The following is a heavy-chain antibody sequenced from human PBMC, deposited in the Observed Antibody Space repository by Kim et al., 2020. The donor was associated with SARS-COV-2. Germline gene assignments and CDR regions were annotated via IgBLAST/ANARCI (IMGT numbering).Heavy chain of an antibody. J-gene: IGHJ2*01. D-gene: IGHD3-9*01. Sequence: SETLSLTCSVSGGSISSHYWSWIRQPPGKGLEWIGYIYYSGSTNYNPSFKSRVTISIDTSKNQFSLKLTSVTAADTAVYYCARHRSYDILTGYSPYWYFDLWGRGTLVTVSS. CDR2: IYYSGST. CDR1: GGSISSHY. V-gene: IGHV4-59*08. CDR3: ARHRSYDILTGYSPYWYFDL.